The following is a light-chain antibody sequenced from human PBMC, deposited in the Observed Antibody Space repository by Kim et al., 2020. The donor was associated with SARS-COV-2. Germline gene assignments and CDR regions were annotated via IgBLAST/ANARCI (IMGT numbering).Light chain of an antibody. CDR2: LAS. CDR3: QHYVRFPYT. Sequence: IQMTQSPSTLSASVGDRVTITCRASQGINTYLAWYQQRPGKAPKLLIYLASTLESGVPPRFSGSGFGTEFTLTINSLQPDDFATYYCQHYVRFPYTFGQGTKLEI. V-gene: IGKV1-5*03. J-gene: IGKJ2*01. CDR1: QGINTY.